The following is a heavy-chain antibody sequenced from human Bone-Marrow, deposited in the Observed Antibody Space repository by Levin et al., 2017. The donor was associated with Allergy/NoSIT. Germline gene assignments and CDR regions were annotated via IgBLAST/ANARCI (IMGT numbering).Heavy chain of an antibody. CDR1: GVTFINAY. Sequence: LSLTCAASGVTFINAYMSWVRQAPGKGLEWVGRIKRNTDGGATDYAAPVKGRFTISRDDAKNTLYLQMNSLKTEDTAVYYCTTGSFGDYTFGAYWGQGTLVTVSS. CDR2: IKRNTDGGAT. D-gene: IGHD4-17*01. V-gene: IGHV3-15*01. J-gene: IGHJ4*02. CDR3: TTGSFGDYTFGAY.